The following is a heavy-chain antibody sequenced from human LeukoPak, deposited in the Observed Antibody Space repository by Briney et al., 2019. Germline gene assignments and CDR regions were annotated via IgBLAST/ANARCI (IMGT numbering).Heavy chain of an antibody. CDR3: ARGPTIDYDILTGYYYFDC. J-gene: IGHJ4*02. Sequence: TPSETLSLTCAVHGGSFSGYYWTWIRQSPGEGLEWIGEINQSGSTNYNPSLKSRVTISVDTSNNQFSLKLSSVTAADTAVYYCARGPTIDYDILTGYYYFDCWGQGTLATVSS. D-gene: IGHD3-9*01. CDR1: GGSFSGYY. V-gene: IGHV4-34*01. CDR2: INQSGST.